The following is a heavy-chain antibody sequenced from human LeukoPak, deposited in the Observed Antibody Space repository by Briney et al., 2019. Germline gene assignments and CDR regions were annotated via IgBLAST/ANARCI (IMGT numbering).Heavy chain of an antibody. CDR2: IDNDEITT. Sequence: GGSPRLSCVASGFTFSSLWMHRVRQAPGKGLEWVSRIDNDEITTTYADSVKGRFTISIDNAKNTLYLQMNSLRAEDTGVYYCARGGPGTGMDYWGQGALVTVSS. J-gene: IGHJ4*02. CDR3: ARGGPGTGMDY. V-gene: IGHV3-74*01. D-gene: IGHD1-1*01. CDR1: GFTFSSLW.